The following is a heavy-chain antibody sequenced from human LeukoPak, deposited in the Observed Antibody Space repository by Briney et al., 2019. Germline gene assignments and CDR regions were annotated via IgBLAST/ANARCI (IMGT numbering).Heavy chain of an antibody. J-gene: IGHJ4*02. Sequence: SETLSLTCNVSGGSISNYYWSWMRQPPGKGLEWIGYIYYTGSSNYNPSLKSRVTISVDTSNNQFSLKLSSMTAADTAVYYCARAGDYHSFDYWGQGTLVTVSS. D-gene: IGHD4-17*01. CDR1: GGSISNYY. V-gene: IGHV4-59*01. CDR2: IYYTGSS. CDR3: ARAGDYHSFDY.